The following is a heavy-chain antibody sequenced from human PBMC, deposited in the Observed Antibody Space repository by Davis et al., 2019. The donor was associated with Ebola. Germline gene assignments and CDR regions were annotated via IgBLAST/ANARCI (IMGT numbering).Heavy chain of an antibody. Sequence: AASVKVSCKASGDTFATYAVNWVRHAPGQGLERMGWINLYTGNTNYAQKFQGRVTITRDTSASTAYMELSSLRSEDTAVYYCARDRVLVVYARGGMDVWGQGTTVTVSS. CDR2: INLYTGNT. V-gene: IGHV1-18*01. CDR1: GDTFATYA. J-gene: IGHJ6*02. CDR3: ARDRVLVVYARGGMDV. D-gene: IGHD2-8*02.